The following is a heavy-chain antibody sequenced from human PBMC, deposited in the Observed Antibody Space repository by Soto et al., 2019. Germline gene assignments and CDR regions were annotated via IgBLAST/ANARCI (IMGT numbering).Heavy chain of an antibody. D-gene: IGHD6-19*01. CDR2: INPNSGGT. CDR1: GYTFTGYY. V-gene: IGHV1-2*04. J-gene: IGHJ6*02. Sequence: QVQLVPSGAEVKKPGASVKVSCKASGYTFTGYYMHWVRQAPGQGLEWMGWINPNSGGTNYAQKFQGWDTMTRDTSISTAYMELSRLRSDDTAVYYCARENRKHSSGWYYYYYGMDDWGQGTTVTVSS. CDR3: ARENRKHSSGWYYYYYGMDD.